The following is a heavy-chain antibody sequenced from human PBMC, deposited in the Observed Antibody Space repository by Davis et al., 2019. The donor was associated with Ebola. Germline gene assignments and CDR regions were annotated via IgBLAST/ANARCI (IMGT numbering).Heavy chain of an antibody. Sequence: GGSLSLSCVASEFTFTDYSRNWVRQAPGKGLEWVAIISSDGSNSFYADSVKGRFTNSHDNAKNSLYLQMNSLRDEDTAVYYCASEDAKGRNVAFDYWGQGTLVAVSS. J-gene: IGHJ4*02. CDR1: EFTFTDYS. D-gene: IGHD1-26*01. CDR2: ISSDGSNS. CDR3: ASEDAKGRNVAFDY. V-gene: IGHV3-30*07.